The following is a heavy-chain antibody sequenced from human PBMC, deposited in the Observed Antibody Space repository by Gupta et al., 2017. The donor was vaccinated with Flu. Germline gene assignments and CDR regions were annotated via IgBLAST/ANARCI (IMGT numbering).Heavy chain of an antibody. Sequence: YGGSFSGYYWSWIRQPPVKGLEWIGEINHRGSTNYNPSLKSRVTISVDTSKNQFSLKLSSVTAADTAVYDCARGSNFYDYWGQGTLVTVSS. CDR3: ARGSNFYDY. V-gene: IGHV4-34*01. CDR1: GGSFSGYY. J-gene: IGHJ4*02. D-gene: IGHD4-4*01. CDR2: INHRGST.